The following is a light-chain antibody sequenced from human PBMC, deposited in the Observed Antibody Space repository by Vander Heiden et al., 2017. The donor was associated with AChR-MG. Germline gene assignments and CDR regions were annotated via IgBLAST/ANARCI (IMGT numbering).Light chain of an antibody. CDR2: INSDGSH. Sequence: QVVLTQSPSASASLGASVKLTCTLTSGHSTKAIAWHQQQPEKGPRYLMKINSDGSHSKGDGIPDRFSGSSSGAERYLIISSLQSEDEADYYCQTWGTGIQWVFGGGTKLTVL. J-gene: IGLJ3*02. CDR3: QTWGTGIQWV. CDR1: SGHSTKA. V-gene: IGLV4-69*01.